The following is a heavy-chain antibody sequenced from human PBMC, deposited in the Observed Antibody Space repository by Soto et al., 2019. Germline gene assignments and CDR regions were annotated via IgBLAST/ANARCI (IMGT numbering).Heavy chain of an antibody. D-gene: IGHD3-22*01. CDR2: IYYSGST. Sequence: QVQLQESGPGLVKPSQTLSLTCTVSGGSISSGGYYWSWIRQHPGKGLEWIGYIYYSGSTYYNPSLRSRVTISVDTSKNQFSLKLSSVTAADTAVYYCARVSYYYDSNYGMDVWGQGTTVTVSS. CDR3: ARVSYYYDSNYGMDV. J-gene: IGHJ6*02. V-gene: IGHV4-31*03. CDR1: GGSISSGGYY.